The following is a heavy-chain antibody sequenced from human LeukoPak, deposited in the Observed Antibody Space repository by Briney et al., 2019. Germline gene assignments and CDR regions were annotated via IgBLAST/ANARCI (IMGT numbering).Heavy chain of an antibody. J-gene: IGHJ3*02. CDR1: GFTFSSYA. CDR2: ISTSGGTT. CDR3: AKAYYDILTVGAFDI. V-gene: IGHV3-23*01. D-gene: IGHD3-9*01. Sequence: PGGSLRLSCAASGFTFSSYAMSWVRQAPGKGLEWVSAISTSGGTTYSADSVKGRFTISRDNSKHTLYLQMNSLRAEDTALYYCAKAYYDILTVGAFDIWGQGTMVTVSS.